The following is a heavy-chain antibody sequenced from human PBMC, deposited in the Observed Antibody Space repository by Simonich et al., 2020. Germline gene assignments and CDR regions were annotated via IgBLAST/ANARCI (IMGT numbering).Heavy chain of an antibody. CDR1: GYTLTELS. Sequence: QVPLVQSWAAVKKPGASVKVSCKVSGYTLTELSMHWVRQAPGHVLEWMRSVDPEDCETIYAQKFHGRVTMTEDTSTDTAYIELSSLRAEDTAVYYCATAPVYSSSSFDYWGQGTLVTVSS. J-gene: IGHJ4*02. CDR2: VDPEDCET. D-gene: IGHD6-6*01. CDR3: ATAPVYSSSSFDY. V-gene: IGHV1-24*01.